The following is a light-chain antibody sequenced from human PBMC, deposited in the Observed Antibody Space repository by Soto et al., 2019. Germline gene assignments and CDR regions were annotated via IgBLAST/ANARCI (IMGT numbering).Light chain of an antibody. Sequence: EIVLTQSPDSLSLSPGERATLSCRASQNVDNNYLAWYQQRPGLAPRLLIYDASIRATGIPDRFSGSGSGTDFTLTISSLEPEDFAVYYCQQCAYSPRTFGQGTKVEVK. V-gene: IGKV3-20*01. J-gene: IGKJ1*01. CDR2: DAS. CDR1: QNVDNNY. CDR3: QQCAYSPRT.